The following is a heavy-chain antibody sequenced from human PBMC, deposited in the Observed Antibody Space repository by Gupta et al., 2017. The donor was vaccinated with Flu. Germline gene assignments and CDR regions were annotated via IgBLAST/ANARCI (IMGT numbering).Heavy chain of an antibody. D-gene: IGHD6-13*01. CDR3: ARLTLAAAADFLDY. CDR1: GFTFRSYG. V-gene: IGHV3-33*01. J-gene: IGHJ4*02. Sequence: QVQLVESGGGVVQPGRSLRLFCAASGFTFRSYGMHWVRQAPGKGPEWVAVIWYDGSNKYYADSVKGRFTISRDNSKNTLYLQMNSLRAEDTAVYYCARLTLAAAADFLDYWGQGTLVTVSS. CDR2: IWYDGSNK.